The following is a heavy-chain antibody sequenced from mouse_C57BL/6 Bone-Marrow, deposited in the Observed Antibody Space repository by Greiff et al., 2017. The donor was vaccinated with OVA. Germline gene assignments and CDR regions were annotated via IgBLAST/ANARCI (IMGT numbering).Heavy chain of an antibody. V-gene: IGHV10-1*01. Sequence: GGGLVQPKGSLKLSCAASGFSFNTYAMNWVRQAPGKGLEWVARIRSKSNNYATYYADSVKDRFTISKDDSESMLYLQMNNMKTEDTAMYYCVRPRWDGAYWGQGTLVTVSA. CDR3: VRPRWDGAY. CDR2: IRSKSNNYAT. D-gene: IGHD4-1*01. CDR1: GFSFNTYA. J-gene: IGHJ3*01.